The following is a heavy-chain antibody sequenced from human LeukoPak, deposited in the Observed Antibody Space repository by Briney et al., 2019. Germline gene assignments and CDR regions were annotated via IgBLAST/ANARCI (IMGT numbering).Heavy chain of an antibody. Sequence: ASVKVSCKASGGTFSSYAISWVRQAPGQGLEWMGWINPNSGGTNYAQKFQGRVTMTRDTSISTAYMELSRLRSDDTAVYYCAISSSTSHDYYYYYGMDVWGQGTTVTVSS. CDR1: GGTFSSYA. J-gene: IGHJ6*02. CDR2: INPNSGGT. V-gene: IGHV1-2*02. D-gene: IGHD2-2*01. CDR3: AISSSTSHDYYYYYGMDV.